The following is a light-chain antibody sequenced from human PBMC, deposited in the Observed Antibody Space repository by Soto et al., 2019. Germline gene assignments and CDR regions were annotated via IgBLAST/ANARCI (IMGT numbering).Light chain of an antibody. Sequence: QSALTQPPSASGSPGQSVTISCTGTSSDIGGYNFVSWYQQHPGKAPKLLIYEVSKRPSGVPNRFSGSKSDNTASLTVAGLQAEDEADYYCSSHAGGDNFGVFGGGTKLTVL. J-gene: IGLJ3*02. CDR3: SSHAGGDNFGV. V-gene: IGLV2-8*01. CDR2: EVS. CDR1: SSDIGGYNF.